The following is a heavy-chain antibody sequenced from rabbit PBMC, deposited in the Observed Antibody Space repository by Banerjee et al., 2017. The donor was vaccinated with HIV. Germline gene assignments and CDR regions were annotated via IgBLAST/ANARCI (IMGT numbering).Heavy chain of an antibody. V-gene: IGHV1S45*01. CDR2: IYAGSGNT. Sequence: QEQLEESGGGLVQPEGSLTLTCKASGFDFSSNYYMCWVRQAPGKGLEWIGCIYAGSGNTYYASWAKGRFTISKTSSTTVTLQMTSLTAADTATYFCARDYAGVAGSFDFRLWGPGTLVTVS. CDR1: GFDFSSNYY. D-gene: IGHD4-2*01. CDR3: ARDYAGVAGSFDFRL. J-gene: IGHJ4*01.